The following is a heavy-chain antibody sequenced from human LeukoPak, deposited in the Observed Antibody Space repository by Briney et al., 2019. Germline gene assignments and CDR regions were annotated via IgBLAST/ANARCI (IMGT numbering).Heavy chain of an antibody. V-gene: IGHV4-34*01. CDR1: GGSFSGYY. CDR2: INHSGST. Sequence: TSETLSLTCAVYGGSFSGYYWSWIRQPPGRGLEWIGEINHSGSTNYNPSLKSRVTISVDTSKNQFSLKLSSVTAADTAVYYCARGLGSGSNMFDPWGQGTTVTVSS. J-gene: IGHJ6*02. D-gene: IGHD6-19*01. CDR3: ARGLGSGSNMFDP.